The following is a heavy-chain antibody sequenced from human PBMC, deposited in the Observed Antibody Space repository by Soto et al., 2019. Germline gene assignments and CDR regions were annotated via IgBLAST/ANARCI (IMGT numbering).Heavy chain of an antibody. J-gene: IGHJ4*02. Sequence: GGSLRLSCAAAGFTFSSYSMNWVRQAPGKGLEWVSYISSSSSTIYYADSVKGRFTISRDNAKNSLYLQMNSLRAEDTAVYYCARDGIDISRYERTLDYSGPGTLVTVSS. CDR1: GFTFSSYS. D-gene: IGHD5-12*01. CDR2: ISSSSSTI. V-gene: IGHV3-48*01. CDR3: ARDGIDISRYERTLDY.